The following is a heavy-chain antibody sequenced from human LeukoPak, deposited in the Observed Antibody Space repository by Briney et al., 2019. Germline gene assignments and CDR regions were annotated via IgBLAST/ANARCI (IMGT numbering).Heavy chain of an antibody. D-gene: IGHD3-9*01. V-gene: IGHV3-23*01. J-gene: IGHJ4*02. CDR3: AKDILTGYPSSLTFDY. CDR2: ISGSGGST. Sequence: GGSLRLSCAASGFTFSSYAMSWVRQAPGKGLEWVSAISGSGGSTYYADPVKGRFTISRDNSKNTLYLQMNSLRAEDTAVYYCAKDILTGYPSSLTFDYWGQGTLVTVSS. CDR1: GFTFSSYA.